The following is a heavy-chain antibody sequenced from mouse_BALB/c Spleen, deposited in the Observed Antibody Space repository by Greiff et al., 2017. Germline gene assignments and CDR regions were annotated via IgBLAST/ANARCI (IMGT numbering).Heavy chain of an antibody. CDR2: ISNGGGST. J-gene: IGHJ4*01. CDR3: ARQGGTNAMDY. D-gene: IGHD4-1*01. V-gene: IGHV5-12-2*01. Sequence: VQLKESGGGLVQPGGSLKLSCAASGFTFSSYTMSWVRQTPEKRLEWVAYISNGGGSTYYPDTVKGRFTISRDNAKNTLYLQMSSLKSEDTAMDYCARQGGTNAMDYWGQGTSVTVSS. CDR1: GFTFSSYT.